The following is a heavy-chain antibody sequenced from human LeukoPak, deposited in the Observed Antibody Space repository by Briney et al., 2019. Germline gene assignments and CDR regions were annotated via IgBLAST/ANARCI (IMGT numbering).Heavy chain of an antibody. Sequence: PGGSLRLSCAGSGFSLNSYWMHWVRQAPGKGLEWVSGIKTDGSITTYADSVRGRFTISRDNDKNTLYLQMNSLRAEDTAVYYCARDPLISTVLTPFDYWGQGTLVTVSS. CDR3: ARDPLISTVLTPFDY. V-gene: IGHV3-74*01. J-gene: IGHJ4*02. CDR2: IKTDGSIT. D-gene: IGHD4-17*01. CDR1: GFSLNSYW.